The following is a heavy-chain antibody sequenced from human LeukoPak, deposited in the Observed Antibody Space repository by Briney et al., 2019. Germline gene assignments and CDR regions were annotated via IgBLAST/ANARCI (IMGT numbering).Heavy chain of an antibody. D-gene: IGHD4-23*01. Sequence: SETLSLTCTVSGGSISSGSYYWSWIRQPAGKGLEWIGRIYTSGSTNYNPSLKSRVTISVDTSKNQVSLKLSSVTAADTAVYYCARPNYGGNSGQNWFDPWGQGTWSPSPQ. CDR1: GGSISSGSYY. CDR2: IYTSGST. V-gene: IGHV4-61*02. J-gene: IGHJ5*02. CDR3: ARPNYGGNSGQNWFDP.